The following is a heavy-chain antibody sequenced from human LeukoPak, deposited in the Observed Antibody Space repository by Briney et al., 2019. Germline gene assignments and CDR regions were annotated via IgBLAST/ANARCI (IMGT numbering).Heavy chain of an antibody. CDR2: ISGSGGST. CDR3: AKGSTTAAHYYYMDV. J-gene: IGHJ6*03. V-gene: IGHV3-23*01. CDR1: GFTFSSYV. Sequence: GGSLRLSCAASGFTFSSYVMSWVRQAPGKGLEWRSVISGSGGSTYYADSVKGRFTISRDNSKNTLYLQMNTLRAEDTAVYYCAKGSTTAAHYYYMDVWGKGTTVTVSS. D-gene: IGHD6-13*01.